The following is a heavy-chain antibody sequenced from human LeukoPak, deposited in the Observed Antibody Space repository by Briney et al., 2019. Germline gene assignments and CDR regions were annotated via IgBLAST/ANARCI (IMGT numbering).Heavy chain of an antibody. CDR1: GGSFSGYY. J-gene: IGHJ4*02. V-gene: IGHV4-59*01. CDR3: AREANYYGSGSYFEGTFDH. CDR2: IYSSGTT. Sequence: PSETLSLTCAVYGGSFSGYYWSWIRQPPGKGPEWIGYIYSSGTTNYNPSLKSRVTISIDTSKNEFSLKLTSVTAADTAVYYCAREANYYGSGSYFEGTFDHWGQGSLVIVSS. D-gene: IGHD3-10*01.